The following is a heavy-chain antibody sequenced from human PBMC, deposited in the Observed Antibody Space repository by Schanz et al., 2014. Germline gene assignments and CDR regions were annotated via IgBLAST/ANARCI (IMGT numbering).Heavy chain of an antibody. V-gene: IGHV3-48*02. Sequence: EVQLVESGGNLVQPGGSLRLSCVASGFTFSSHSMNWVRQAPGQGLEWLSYISGSGNTIYYADSVKGRFTISRDNAKISLSLQRDRLRDEDTAVYYCARRYSGRYCFDYWGQGTLVAVSS. CDR1: GFTFSSHS. CDR3: ARRYSGRYCFDY. J-gene: IGHJ4*02. CDR2: ISGSGNTI. D-gene: IGHD1-26*01.